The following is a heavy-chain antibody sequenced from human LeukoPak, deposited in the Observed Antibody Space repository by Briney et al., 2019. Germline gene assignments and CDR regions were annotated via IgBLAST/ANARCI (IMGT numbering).Heavy chain of an antibody. V-gene: IGHV3-21*01. CDR1: GFTFSNYN. Sequence: PGGSLRLSCAASGFTFSNYNMNWVRQAPGKAMEWVSSITSSGTYIFYADSVKGRFTISRDNAKNSLYLQMDSLGPEDTAVYYCARRAGAYSHPYDYWGQGTLVTVSS. CDR3: ARRAGAYSHPYDY. D-gene: IGHD4/OR15-4a*01. CDR2: ITSSGTYI. J-gene: IGHJ4*02.